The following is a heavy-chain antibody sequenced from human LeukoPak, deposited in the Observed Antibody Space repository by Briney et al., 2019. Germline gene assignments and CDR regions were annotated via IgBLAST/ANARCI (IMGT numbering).Heavy chain of an antibody. CDR3: ARSSVAFFGVVYGMDV. CDR1: GGSISSGGYS. V-gene: IGHV4-30-2*03. J-gene: IGHJ6*02. CDR2: IYYSGST. Sequence: SETLSLTCAVSGGSISSGGYSWSWIRQPPGKGLEWIGSIYYSGSTYYNPSLKSRVTISVDTSKNQFSLKLSSVTAADTAVYYCARSSVAFFGVVYGMDVWGQGTTVTVSS. D-gene: IGHD3-3*01.